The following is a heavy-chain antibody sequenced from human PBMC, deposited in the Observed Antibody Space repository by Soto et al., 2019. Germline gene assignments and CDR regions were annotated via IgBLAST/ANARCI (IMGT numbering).Heavy chain of an antibody. CDR3: ARDLPGTTKSNRFES. D-gene: IGHD1-1*01. CDR1: GRTFSSYS. J-gene: IGHJ5*01. CDR2: IISIFGTA. Sequence: SVTVSCKSSGRTFSSYSISWVRQAPGHGLEWMGGIISIFGTANYAQKPQGRVTITAYESTSTAYMELSSLRSEDTAVDYCARDLPGTTKSNRFESWGQGTLVTV. V-gene: IGHV1-69*13.